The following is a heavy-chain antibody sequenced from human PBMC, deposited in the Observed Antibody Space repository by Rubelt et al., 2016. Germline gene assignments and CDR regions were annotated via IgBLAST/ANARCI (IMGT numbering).Heavy chain of an antibody. J-gene: IGHJ4*02. Sequence: QVQLVQSGAEVKKPGASVKVSCKASGYTFTSYGISWVRQAPGQGLEWMGWISAYNGNTNNDQKLQGRVTMTTDTSTRTAYMGLRSLGSDDAAVYYCAGHSSGYYYCPDYWGQGTLVTVSS. CDR1: GYTFTSYG. V-gene: IGHV1-18*01. D-gene: IGHD3-22*01. CDR3: AGHSSGYYYCPDY. CDR2: ISAYNGNT.